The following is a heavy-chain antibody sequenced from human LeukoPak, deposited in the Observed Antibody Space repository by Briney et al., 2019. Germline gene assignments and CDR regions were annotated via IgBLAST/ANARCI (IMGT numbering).Heavy chain of an antibody. V-gene: IGHV4-59*01. CDR1: GGSISSYY. CDR3: AGGCLEWLLSGYYYYYYMDV. J-gene: IGHJ6*03. Sequence: SETLSLTCTVSGGSISSYYWSWIRQPPGKGLEWIGYIYYSGSTNYNPSLKSRVTISVDTSKNQFSLQLSSVTAADTAVYYCAGGCLEWLLSGYYYYYYMDVWGKGTTVTVSS. D-gene: IGHD3-3*01. CDR2: IYYSGST.